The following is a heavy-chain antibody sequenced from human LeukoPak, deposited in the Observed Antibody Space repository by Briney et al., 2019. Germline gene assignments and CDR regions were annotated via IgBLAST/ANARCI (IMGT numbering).Heavy chain of an antibody. Sequence: ESGPTLVNPTQTLTLTCTFSGFSLSTSGVGVGWIRPPPGKALEWLALIYWDDDKRYSPSLKSRLTITKDTSKNQVVLTMTNMDPVDTATYYCAHRRTVLRSFDWLPTDAFDIWGRGTMVTVSS. CDR3: AHRRTVLRSFDWLPTDAFDI. CDR2: IYWDDDK. V-gene: IGHV2-5*02. D-gene: IGHD3-9*01. CDR1: GFSLSTSGVG. J-gene: IGHJ3*02.